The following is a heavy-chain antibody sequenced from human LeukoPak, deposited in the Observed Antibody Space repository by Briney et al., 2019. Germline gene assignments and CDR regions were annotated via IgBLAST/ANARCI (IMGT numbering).Heavy chain of an antibody. CDR2: ISSSSSTI. CDR3: AGSFGDYVPTFFDY. D-gene: IGHD4-17*01. Sequence: GGSLRLSCAASGFSFSSYSMKWVRQAPGKGLEWVSYISSSSSTIYYADSVKGRFTISRDNAENSLYLQMNSLRAEDTAVYYCAGSFGDYVPTFFDYWGQGTLVTVSS. V-gene: IGHV3-48*01. CDR1: GFSFSSYS. J-gene: IGHJ4*02.